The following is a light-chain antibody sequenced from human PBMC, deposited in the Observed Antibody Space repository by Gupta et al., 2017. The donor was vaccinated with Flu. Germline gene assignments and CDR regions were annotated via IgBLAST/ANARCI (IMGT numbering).Light chain of an antibody. J-gene: IGLJ2*01. V-gene: IGLV3-21*03. CDR1: NIESKS. CDR2: DDD. Sequence: SYVLTQPPSVSVAPGKPARIACAGDNIESKSVHWYQQKPGQAPVLVVYDDDDRPSGIPERFSGSNSGDTATLTVTRVEAGDEADYSCQVWDIITDLVVFGGGTKLTVL. CDR3: QVWDIITDLVV.